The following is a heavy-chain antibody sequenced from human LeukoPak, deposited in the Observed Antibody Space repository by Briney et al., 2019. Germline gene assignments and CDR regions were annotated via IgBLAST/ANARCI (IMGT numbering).Heavy chain of an antibody. D-gene: IGHD4-11*01. Sequence: GGSLRLSCAASGFTFSSYAMHWVRQAPGKGLEWVAVISYDGSNKYYADSVKGRFTISRDNVKDSLYLQMNSLRDEDTAVYYCARKGYSNYGTRYFDYWGQGTLVTVSS. J-gene: IGHJ4*02. CDR3: ARKGYSNYGTRYFDY. V-gene: IGHV3-30-3*01. CDR2: ISYDGSNK. CDR1: GFTFSSYA.